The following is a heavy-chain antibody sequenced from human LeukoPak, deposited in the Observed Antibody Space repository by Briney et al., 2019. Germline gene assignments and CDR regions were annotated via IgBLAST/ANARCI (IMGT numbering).Heavy chain of an antibody. CDR3: ARESAIFGVFIVAFDY. J-gene: IGHJ4*02. CDR1: GGSISSYY. V-gene: IGHV4-4*07. CDR2: IYSSGST. Sequence: PSETLSLTCTVSGGSISSYYWNWIRQPAGKGLEWIRRIYSSGSTNYNPSLKSRVTMSVDTSKNQFSLKLNSVTAADTAVYYCARESAIFGVFIVAFDYWGQGALVTVSS. D-gene: IGHD3-3*01.